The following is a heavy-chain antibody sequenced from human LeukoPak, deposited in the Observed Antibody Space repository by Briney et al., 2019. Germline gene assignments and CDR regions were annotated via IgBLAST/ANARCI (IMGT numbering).Heavy chain of an antibody. CDR3: AKNSRYCSSTSCPRYYYYGMDV. V-gene: IGHV3-30*18. J-gene: IGHJ6*02. CDR1: GFTFSSYG. CDR2: ISYDGSNK. Sequence: GGSLRLSCAASGFTFSSYGMHWVRQAPGKGLEWVAVISYDGSNKYYADSVKGRFTISRDNSKNTLYLQMNSLRAEDTAVYYCAKNSRYCSSTSCPRYYYYGMDVWGQGTTVTVSS. D-gene: IGHD2-2*01.